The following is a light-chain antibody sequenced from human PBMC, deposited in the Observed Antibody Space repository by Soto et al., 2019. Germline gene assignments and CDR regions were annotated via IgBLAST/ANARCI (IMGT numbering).Light chain of an antibody. Sequence: DIQMTQSPSSLSASVGDRVTITCRASQDISNYLAWYQQKPGKVPKLLIYAASTLQSGVPSRFSRSGSGTDFTLTISSLQPEEVATYYCQKYNSAPRTFGQGTKVEIK. CDR1: QDISNY. V-gene: IGKV1-27*01. CDR3: QKYNSAPRT. J-gene: IGKJ1*01. CDR2: AAS.